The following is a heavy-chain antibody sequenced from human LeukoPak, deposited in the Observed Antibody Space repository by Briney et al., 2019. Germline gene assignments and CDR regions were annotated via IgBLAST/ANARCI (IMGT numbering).Heavy chain of an antibody. D-gene: IGHD3-22*01. CDR3: ARDITMIVVVPADAFDI. V-gene: IGHV1-18*01. CDR2: ISAYNGNT. Sequence: ASVKVSCKASGYIFTSYGISWVRQAPGQGLEWMGWISAYNGNTNYAQKLQGRVTMTTDTSTSTAYMELRSLRSDDTAVYYCARDITMIVVVPADAFDIWGQGTMVTVSS. CDR1: GYIFTSYG. J-gene: IGHJ3*02.